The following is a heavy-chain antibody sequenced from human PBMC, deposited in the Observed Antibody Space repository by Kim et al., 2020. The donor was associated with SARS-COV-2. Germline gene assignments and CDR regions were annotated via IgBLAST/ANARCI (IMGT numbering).Heavy chain of an antibody. J-gene: IGHJ2*01. CDR2: FIPALDVT. CDR1: GGTFNNLL. V-gene: IGHV1-69*04. CDR3: ARAVSYYDSCGSHWCCDL. D-gene: IGHD3-22*01. Sequence: SVKVSCKASGGTFNNLLISWVRQAPGQGLEWMGRFIPALDVTHYAQKFQGRVTITADKSTITTYMELSSLRSDDTAVYFCARAVSYYDSCGSHWCCDLW.